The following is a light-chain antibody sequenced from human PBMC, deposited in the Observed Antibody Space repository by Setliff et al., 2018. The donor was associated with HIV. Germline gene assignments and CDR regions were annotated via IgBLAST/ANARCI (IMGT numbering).Light chain of an antibody. CDR1: RSNIGDNI. CDR2: SDN. CDR3: ATWDDSLNGVV. J-gene: IGLJ3*02. V-gene: IGLV1-44*01. Sequence: QSVLTQPPSASGTPGQRVTISCSGSRSNIGDNIVNWYQQLPGTAPKLLIHSDNQRPSGVPDRFAGSRSDTSASLAISGLQSQDEADYYCATWDDSLNGVVFGGGT.